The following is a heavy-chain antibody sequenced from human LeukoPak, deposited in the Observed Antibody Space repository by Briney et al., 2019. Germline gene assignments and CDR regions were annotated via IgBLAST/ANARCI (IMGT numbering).Heavy chain of an antibody. CDR3: IAIRQEGY. Sequence: GGSLRLSCAASGFTFTNAWMIWVRQTPGKGLEWVGRIKSNADGGTTDYAAPVSGRFTIARDDSKNTLYLQLNSLKTEDTATCYCIAIRQEGYWGQGTLVTVSS. V-gene: IGHV3-15*01. CDR2: IKSNADGGTT. D-gene: IGHD6-6*01. CDR1: GFTFTNAW. J-gene: IGHJ4*02.